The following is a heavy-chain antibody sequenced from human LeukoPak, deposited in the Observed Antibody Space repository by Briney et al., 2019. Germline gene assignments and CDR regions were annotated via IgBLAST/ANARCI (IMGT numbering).Heavy chain of an antibody. Sequence: GGSLRLSCAASGFTFSSYAMHWVRQAPGKGLEWVAVISYDGSNKYYADSVKGRFTISRDNSKNTLYLQMNSLRAEDTAVYYCARPLRNYYDSSGYLDYWGQGTLVTVSS. CDR3: ARPLRNYYDSSGYLDY. CDR2: ISYDGSNK. CDR1: GFTFSSYA. D-gene: IGHD3-22*01. J-gene: IGHJ4*02. V-gene: IGHV3-30-3*01.